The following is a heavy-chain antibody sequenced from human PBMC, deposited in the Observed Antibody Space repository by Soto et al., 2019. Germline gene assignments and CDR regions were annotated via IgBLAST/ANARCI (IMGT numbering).Heavy chain of an antibody. J-gene: IGHJ4*02. V-gene: IGHV3-48*02. D-gene: IGHD3-22*01. Sequence: GGSLRLSCAASGFTFSSYSMNWVRQAPGKGLEWVSYISSSSSTIYYADSVKGRFTISRDNAKNSLYLQMSSLRDEDTAVYYCARVTMYYYDSSGYYYFDYWGQGTLVTVSS. CDR3: ARVTMYYYDSSGYYYFDY. CDR2: ISSSSSTI. CDR1: GFTFSSYS.